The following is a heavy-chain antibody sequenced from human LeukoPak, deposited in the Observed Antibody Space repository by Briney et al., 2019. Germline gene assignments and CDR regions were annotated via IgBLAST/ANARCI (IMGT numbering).Heavy chain of an antibody. V-gene: IGHV4-59*08. CDR2: IYYSGST. Sequence: SETQSLTCTVSGGSISSHYWSWIRQPPGKGLEWIGYIYYSGSTNYNPSLKSRVTISVDTSKNQFSLKLSSVTAADTAVYYCARRIDTAMVGTIFDYWGQGTLVTVSS. CDR3: ARRIDTAMVGTIFDY. CDR1: GGSISSHY. J-gene: IGHJ4*02. D-gene: IGHD5-18*01.